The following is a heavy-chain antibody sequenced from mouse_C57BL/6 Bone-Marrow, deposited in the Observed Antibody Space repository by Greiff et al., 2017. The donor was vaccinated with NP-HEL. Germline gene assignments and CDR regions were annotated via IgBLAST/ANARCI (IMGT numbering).Heavy chain of an antibody. CDR1: GYTFTNYW. CDR3: ARHRTMVVGSYFDY. J-gene: IGHJ2*01. CDR2: IYPGGGYT. D-gene: IGHD1-1*01. V-gene: IGHV1-63*01. Sequence: QVQLKESGAELVRPGTSVKMSCKASGYTFTNYWIGWAKQRPGHGLEWIGDIYPGGGYTYYNDKVKGRFTLSTDKASSTVYMQFSSLTSEDSAMYYCARHRTMVVGSYFDYWGRGTTITVSS.